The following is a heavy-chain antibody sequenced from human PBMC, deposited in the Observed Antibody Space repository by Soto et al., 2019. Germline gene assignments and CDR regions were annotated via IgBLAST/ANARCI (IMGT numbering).Heavy chain of an antibody. V-gene: IGHV2-5*02. CDR3: AHRPRGYSYHFDY. J-gene: IGHJ4*02. D-gene: IGHD5-18*01. Sequence: QITLKESGPPLVKPTQTLTLTCTFSGFSLTTRGVGVGWIRQPPGKALEWLALIYWDDDEGYSPYLKSRPTITKDTSKNQVVLTMTHMHPVDTATYYCAHRPRGYSYHFDYWGQGTLVTVSS. CDR1: GFSLTTRGVG. CDR2: IYWDDDE.